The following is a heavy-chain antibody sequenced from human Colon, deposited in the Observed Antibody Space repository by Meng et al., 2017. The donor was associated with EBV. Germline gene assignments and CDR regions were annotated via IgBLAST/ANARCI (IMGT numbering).Heavy chain of an antibody. Sequence: QESGPGLVELTQNRSRTCTASDGASSSGNYYWSRIRQPPGQHLVGSGYIHRVESAYSNPSLKIRVSISVDTSKCQFSLNLNSMTAAYTAVYDCASFDHIPSRNYFAYWGQGTLVTVSS. CDR1: DGASSSGNYY. J-gene: IGHJ4*02. CDR3: ASFDHIPSRNYFAY. V-gene: IGHV4-30-4*01. CDR2: IHRVESA. D-gene: IGHD2-21*01.